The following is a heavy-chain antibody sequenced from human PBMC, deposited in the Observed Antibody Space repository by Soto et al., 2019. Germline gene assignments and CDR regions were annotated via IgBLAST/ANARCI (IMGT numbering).Heavy chain of an antibody. CDR2: ITGGGDYT. D-gene: IGHD2-8*01. J-gene: IGHJ2*01. Sequence: EVQLLESGGDLVQPGGSLRLSCAASGFTFGDFAMNWVRQAPGKGLEWVSGITGGGDYTFYADSVKGRFTISRVQSNNTVYLQMNSLRDEDTALYYCVKKIAGTTTNGAYWYFDLWGRGTLVTVSS. V-gene: IGHV3-23*01. CDR1: GFTFGDFA. CDR3: VKKIAGTTTNGAYWYFDL.